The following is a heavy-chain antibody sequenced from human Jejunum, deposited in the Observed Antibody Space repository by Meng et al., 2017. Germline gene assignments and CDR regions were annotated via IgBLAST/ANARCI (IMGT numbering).Heavy chain of an antibody. CDR1: GFTFSDYY. CDR2: ISPTGGSL. Sequence: VRLVESWGGLVKAGGSLRLSCAASGFTFSDYYMTWIRQLPGQGLEWIASISPTGGSLYYADSVKGRFSISRDNAKSSLSLQMNSLRVEDTAVYYCARDHGFLNWFDPWGQGTLVTVSS. D-gene: IGHD2/OR15-2a*01. CDR3: ARDHGFLNWFDP. V-gene: IGHV3-11*04. J-gene: IGHJ5*02.